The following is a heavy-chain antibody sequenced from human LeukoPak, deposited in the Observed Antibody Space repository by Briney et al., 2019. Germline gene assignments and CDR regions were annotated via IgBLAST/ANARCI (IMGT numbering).Heavy chain of an antibody. CDR1: GYTFTDYP. V-gene: IGHV1-2*02. D-gene: IGHD1-26*01. Sequence: ASVKVSCKASGYTFTDYPMHWVRQAPGQGLQWMGDFNPYSGATNHAQIFQGRVTMTLDTSIDTAYMELKRLTVDDTAIYFCARGAKVGATFDYWGQGTLLTVSS. J-gene: IGHJ4*02. CDR3: ARGAKVGATFDY. CDR2: FNPYSGAT.